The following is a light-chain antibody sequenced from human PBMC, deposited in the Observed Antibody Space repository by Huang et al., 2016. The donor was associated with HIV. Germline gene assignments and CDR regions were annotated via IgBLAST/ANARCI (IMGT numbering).Light chain of an antibody. CDR2: GAS. J-gene: IGKJ5*01. CDR3: QQLHGYPIT. V-gene: IGKV1-13*02. CDR1: QDIATS. Sequence: HLTQSPPSLSASVGDSVFISCRASQDIATSLAWYQQRTGRSPKRLISGASTLQTGVPSRFSGDSAGTDFTLFISNLQPEDFATYYCQQLHGYPITFGQGTRLDIK.